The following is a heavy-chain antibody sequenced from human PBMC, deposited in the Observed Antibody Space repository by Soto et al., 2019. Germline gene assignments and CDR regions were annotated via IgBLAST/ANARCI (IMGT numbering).Heavy chain of an antibody. CDR2: INHSGST. CDR3: ARAYIWGSYRYGGYFDY. V-gene: IGHV4-34*01. D-gene: IGHD3-16*02. CDR1: GGSFGGYY. Sequence: QVQLQQWGAGLLKPSETLSLTCAVYGGSFGGYYWSWIRQPPGKGLEWIGEINHSGSTNYNPSLKSRVTISVDTSKNQFSLKLSSVTAADTAVYYCARAYIWGSYRYGGYFDYWGQGTLVTVSS. J-gene: IGHJ4*02.